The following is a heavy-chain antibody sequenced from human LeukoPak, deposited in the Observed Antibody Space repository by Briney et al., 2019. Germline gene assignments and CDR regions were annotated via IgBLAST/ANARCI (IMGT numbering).Heavy chain of an antibody. V-gene: IGHV4-59*08. CDR2: IYYSGST. D-gene: IGHD4-17*01. J-gene: IGHJ6*03. Sequence: PSETLSLTCTVSGGSISGYYWSWIRQPPGKGLEWIGYIYYSGSTNYNPSLKSRVTISVDTSKNQFSLKLSSVTAADTAVYYCARGPYGDYSDYYYYYMDVWGKGTTVTVSS. CDR3: ARGPYGDYSDYYYYYMDV. CDR1: GGSISGYY.